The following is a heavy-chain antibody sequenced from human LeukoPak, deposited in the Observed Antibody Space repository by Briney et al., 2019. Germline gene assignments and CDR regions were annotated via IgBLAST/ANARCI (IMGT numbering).Heavy chain of an antibody. D-gene: IGHD5-12*01. V-gene: IGHV4-39*01. Sequence: SETLSLIRNVSGGFISSSSYYWGWIRQPPGKGLEWIGRLYYSWSSYYSPSLKSRVTISVDTSKNQFSLNLSAVTAADTAVYFCARQYSGYLRNWFDPWGEGTLVTVSS. CDR2: LYYSWSS. CDR1: GGFISSSSYY. J-gene: IGHJ5*02. CDR3: ARQYSGYLRNWFDP.